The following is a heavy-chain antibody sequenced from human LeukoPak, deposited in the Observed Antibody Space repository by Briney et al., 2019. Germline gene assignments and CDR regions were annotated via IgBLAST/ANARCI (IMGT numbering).Heavy chain of an antibody. D-gene: IGHD3-10*01. CDR1: GFTFSYYW. Sequence: GGSLRLSCAASGFTFSYYWMHWVRQAPGEGLVWVSRINDDGRTTTYADSVKGRITISRDNAKNTLYLQMRSLRVEDTAVYYCARSGITMVGGASIGLLTFDIWGPGTMVTVSP. CDR3: ARSGITMVGGASIGLLTFDI. CDR2: INDDGRTT. J-gene: IGHJ3*02. V-gene: IGHV3-74*03.